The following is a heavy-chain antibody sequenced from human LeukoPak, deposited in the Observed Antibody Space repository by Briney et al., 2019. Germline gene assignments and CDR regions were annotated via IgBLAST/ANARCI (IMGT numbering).Heavy chain of an antibody. V-gene: IGHV4-34*01. J-gene: IGHJ5*02. Sequence: SETLSLTCAVYGGSFSGYYWSWIRQPPGKGLEWIGEISHSGSTNYNPSLKSRVTISVDTSKNQFSLKLSSVTAADTAVYYCARKPLRRYYGSAWFDPWGQGTLVTVSS. CDR3: ARKPLRRYYGSAWFDP. D-gene: IGHD3-10*01. CDR2: ISHSGST. CDR1: GGSFSGYY.